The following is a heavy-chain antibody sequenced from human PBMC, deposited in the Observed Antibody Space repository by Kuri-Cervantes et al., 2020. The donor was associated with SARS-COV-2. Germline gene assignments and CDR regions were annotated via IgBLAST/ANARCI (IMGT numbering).Heavy chain of an antibody. Sequence: SETLSLTCTVSGGFISSSSYHWGWIRQPPGKGLEWIGSIYYSGSTYYNPSLKSRVTISVDTSKNQFSPKLSSVTAADTAVYYCARRACSSTSCYRALRAFDIWGQGTMVTVSS. CDR3: ARRACSSTSCYRALRAFDI. V-gene: IGHV4-39*01. J-gene: IGHJ3*02. CDR1: GGFISSSSYH. CDR2: IYYSGST. D-gene: IGHD2-2*01.